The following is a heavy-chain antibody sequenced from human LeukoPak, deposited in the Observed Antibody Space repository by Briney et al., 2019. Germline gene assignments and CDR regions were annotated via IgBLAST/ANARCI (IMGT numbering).Heavy chain of an antibody. D-gene: IGHD3-10*01. J-gene: IGHJ6*04. CDR2: INPSGGST. CDR1: GYTFTSYY. V-gene: IGHV1-46*01. Sequence: ASVKLSCKASGYTFTSYYMHWVRQAPGQGLEWMGIINPSGGSTSYAQKFQGRVTMTRDTSTSTVYMELSSLRSEDTAVYYCARHYYGSPDPYGMDVWGKGTTVTVSS. CDR3: ARHYYGSPDPYGMDV.